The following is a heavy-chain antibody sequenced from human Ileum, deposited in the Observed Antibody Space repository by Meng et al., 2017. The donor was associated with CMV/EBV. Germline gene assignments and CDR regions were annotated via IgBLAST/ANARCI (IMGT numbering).Heavy chain of an antibody. Sequence: QVQLQQWGAGLLRPSETLPLTCAVYGGSFSPYYWSWIRQSPGKGLEWIAEIDHTGSTNYNPSLRSRVTISIDTSSSHFSLNLTSATAADTAVYYCARGGGTPIRGVLPFDFWGQGTLVTVSS. CDR3: ARGGGTPIRGVLPFDF. CDR2: IDHTGST. V-gene: IGHV4-34*01. D-gene: IGHD3-10*01. J-gene: IGHJ4*02. CDR1: GGSFSPYY.